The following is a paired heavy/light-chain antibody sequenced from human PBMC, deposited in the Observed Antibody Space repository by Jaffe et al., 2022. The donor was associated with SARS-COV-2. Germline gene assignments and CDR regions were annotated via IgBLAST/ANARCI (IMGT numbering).Light chain of an antibody. CDR1: SDNVGDQG. J-gene: IGLJ3*02. CDR2: RSN. V-gene: IGLV10-54*01. Sequence: QAGLTQPPSVSKGLRQTATLTCTGNSDNVGDQGAAWLQQCQGHPPRLLSYRSNNRPSGISERFSASRSGNTASLTITGLQPEDEADYYCSAWDSSLRSWVFGGGTKVTVL. CDR3: SAWDSSLRSWV.
Heavy chain of an antibody. CDR2: INPGSGDT. CDR3: ATEDWSHTNGAFDV. V-gene: IGHV1-3*01. D-gene: IGHD1-1*01. CDR1: GYTFANHG. J-gene: IGHJ3*01. Sequence: QVQLVQSGAELKKPGASVKVSCRASGYTFANHGVHWVRQAPGQSLEWMGWINPGSGDTIYSRKLQGRVTITRDTSANTAYLDLYSLRSEDTAVIYCATEDWSHTNGAFDVWGQGTMVAVSS.